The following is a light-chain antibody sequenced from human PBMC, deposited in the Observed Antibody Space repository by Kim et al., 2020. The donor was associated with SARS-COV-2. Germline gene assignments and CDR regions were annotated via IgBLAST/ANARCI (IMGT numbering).Light chain of an antibody. J-gene: IGLJ3*02. CDR1: SGRIASNY. CDR2: EDN. CDR3: QSYDSSNPWV. V-gene: IGLV6-57*02. Sequence: KTVTISCTGSSGRIASNYVQWYQQRPGSAPTTVIYEDNQRPSGVPDRFSGSSDSSSNSASLTNSGLKTEDEADYYCQSYDSSNPWVFGGGTQLTVL.